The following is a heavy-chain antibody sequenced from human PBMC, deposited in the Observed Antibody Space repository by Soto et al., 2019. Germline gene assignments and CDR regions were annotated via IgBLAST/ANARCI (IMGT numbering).Heavy chain of an antibody. CDR3: ARVKVLWFGERHRRNNWFDP. CDR2: INHSGST. V-gene: IGHV4-34*01. J-gene: IGHJ5*02. Sequence: SETLSLTCAVYGGSFSGYYWSWIRQPPGKGLEWIGEINHSGSTNYNPSLKSRVTISVDTSKNQFSLKLSSVTAADTAVYYCARVKVLWFGERHRRNNWFDPWGQGTLVTVSS. CDR1: GGSFSGYY. D-gene: IGHD3-10*01.